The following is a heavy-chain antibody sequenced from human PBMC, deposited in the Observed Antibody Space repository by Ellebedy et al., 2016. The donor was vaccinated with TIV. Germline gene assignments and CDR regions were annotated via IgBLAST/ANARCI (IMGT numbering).Heavy chain of an antibody. CDR2: IRSKAYGGTT. CDR3: TRDLTTLAAAGTGIYYYTMDV. Sequence: GGSLRLXXTASGFTFGDYAMSWVRQAPGPGLEWVSFIRSKAYGGTTEYAASVKGRFTISRDDSKSIAYLQMNSLKAEDTAVYYCTRDLTTLAAAGTGIYYYTMDVWGQGTTVTVSS. CDR1: GFTFGDYA. J-gene: IGHJ6*02. V-gene: IGHV3-49*04. D-gene: IGHD6-13*01.